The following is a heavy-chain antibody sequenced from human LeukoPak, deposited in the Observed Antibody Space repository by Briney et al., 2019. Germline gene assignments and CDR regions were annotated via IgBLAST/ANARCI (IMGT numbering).Heavy chain of an antibody. CDR2: IYYSGST. D-gene: IGHD6-13*01. Sequence: PSETLSLTCSVSGGSISRYYWSWIRQPPGKGLEWIGYIYYSGSTNYNPSLKSRVTISVDTSKNQFSLKLSSVTAADTAVYYCARARQLVEADHYYYYMDVWGKGTTVTISS. V-gene: IGHV4-59*01. CDR1: GGSISRYY. J-gene: IGHJ6*03. CDR3: ARARQLVEADHYYYYMDV.